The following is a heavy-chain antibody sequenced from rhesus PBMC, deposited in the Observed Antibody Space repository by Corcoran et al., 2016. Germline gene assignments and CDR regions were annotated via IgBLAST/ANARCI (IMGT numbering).Heavy chain of an antibody. D-gene: IGHD3-3*01. CDR1: GGSISSNY. CDR2: ISGSGGSP. V-gene: IGHV4-173*01. CDR3: ARAPITIVGVVLLLDY. Sequence: QLQLQESGPGLVKPSETLSLTCAVSGGSISSNYWSWIRQPPGKGRISGSGGSPDYNPSLKSRVTISTDTSKNQFSLKRSSVTAADTAVYYCARAPITIVGVVLLLDYWGQGVLVTVSS. J-gene: IGHJ4*01.